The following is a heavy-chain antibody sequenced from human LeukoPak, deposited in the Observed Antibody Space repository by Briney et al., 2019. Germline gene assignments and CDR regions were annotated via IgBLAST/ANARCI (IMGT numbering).Heavy chain of an antibody. CDR2: ISYSSSFL. V-gene: IGHV3-21*01. Sequence: GGSLRLSCEASGFTFSTHSMNWVRQAPGKGLEWVSSISYSSSFLDYADSVQGRFTVSRDNAKNSLYLQMNSLRAEDTAVYYCARASRPPGDNDYWGQGTLVTVSS. D-gene: IGHD2-15*01. J-gene: IGHJ4*02. CDR3: ARASRPPGDNDY. CDR1: GFTFSTHS.